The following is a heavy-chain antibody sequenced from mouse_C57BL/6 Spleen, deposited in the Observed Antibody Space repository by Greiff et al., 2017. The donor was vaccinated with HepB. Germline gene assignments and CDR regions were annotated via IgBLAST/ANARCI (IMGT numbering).Heavy chain of an antibody. Sequence: QVQLQQSGAELVRPGSSVKLSCKASGYTFTSYWMHWVKQRPIQGLEWIGNIDPSDSETHYNQKFKDKATLTVDKSSSTAYMQLSSLTSEDSAVYYCARWVLRFRYFDVWGTGTTVTVSS. D-gene: IGHD1-1*01. V-gene: IGHV1-52*01. CDR2: IDPSDSET. CDR3: ARWVLRFRYFDV. CDR1: GYTFTSYW. J-gene: IGHJ1*03.